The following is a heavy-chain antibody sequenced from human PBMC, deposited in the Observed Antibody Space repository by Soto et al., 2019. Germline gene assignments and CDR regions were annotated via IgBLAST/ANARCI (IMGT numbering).Heavy chain of an antibody. CDR1: GGTFSSYA. V-gene: IGHV1-69*01. CDR3: ARDRHSSSWYIERWFDP. CDR2: IIPIFGTA. Sequence: QVQLVQSGAEVKKPGSSVKVSCKASGGTFSSYAISWVRQAPGQGLECMGGIIPIFGTANYAQKFQGRVTITADESTSTAYMELGSLRSEDTGVYYCARDRHSSSWYIERWFDPWGQGTLVTVSS. J-gene: IGHJ5*02. D-gene: IGHD6-13*01.